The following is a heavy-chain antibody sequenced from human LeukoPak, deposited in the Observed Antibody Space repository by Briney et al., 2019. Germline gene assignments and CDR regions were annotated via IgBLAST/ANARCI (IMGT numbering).Heavy chain of an antibody. V-gene: IGHV3-23*01. Sequence: GGSLRLSCAASGFTFTNYAMHWVRQAPGKWLEWVSVINIGGDSTQYADSVKGRFTSSRDNSRDTVSLQMNSLRAEDTAVYYCAKAESGSYYIYWGQGTLVTVSS. CDR3: AKAESGSYYIY. CDR1: GFTFTNYA. CDR2: INIGGDST. D-gene: IGHD1-26*01. J-gene: IGHJ4*02.